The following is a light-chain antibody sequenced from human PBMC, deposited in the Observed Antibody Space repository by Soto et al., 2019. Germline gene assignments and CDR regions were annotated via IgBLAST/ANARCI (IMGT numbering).Light chain of an antibody. CDR2: DAS. CDR1: QSVSSY. Sequence: EIVLTQSPATLSLSPGERATLSCRASQSVSSYLAWYQQKPGQAPRLRIYDASNRATGIPARFSGSGSGTDFTLTISSLEPEDFAVYYCQQRSNWPRKFGQGTKVEIK. V-gene: IGKV3-11*01. CDR3: QQRSNWPRK. J-gene: IGKJ1*01.